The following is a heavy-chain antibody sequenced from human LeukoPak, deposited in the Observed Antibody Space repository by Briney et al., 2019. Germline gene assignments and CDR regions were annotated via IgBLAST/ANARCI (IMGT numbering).Heavy chain of an antibody. V-gene: IGHV4-34*01. CDR2: INHSGST. Sequence: KPSETLSLTCAVYGGSFSGYYWSWIRQPPGKGLEWIGEINHSGSTNYNPSLKSRVTISVDTSKNQFSLKLSSVTAADTAVYYCAREYSNYKGGRAAQTKRNYYMDVWGKGTTVTVSS. CDR3: AREYSNYKGGRAAQTKRNYYMDV. CDR1: GGSFSGYY. D-gene: IGHD4-11*01. J-gene: IGHJ6*03.